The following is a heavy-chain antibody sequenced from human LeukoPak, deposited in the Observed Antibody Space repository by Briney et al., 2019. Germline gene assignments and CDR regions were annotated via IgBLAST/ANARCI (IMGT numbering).Heavy chain of an antibody. CDR3: AKGVGPDYGFDY. D-gene: IGHD4-17*01. J-gene: IGHJ4*02. CDR2: ISGSGGST. CDR1: GFTFSNYA. Sequence: PGGSLRLSCAASGFTFSNYAMHWVRQAPGKGLEWVSAISGSGGSTYYADSVKGRFTISRDNSKNTLYLQMNSLRAEDTVVYYCAKGVGPDYGFDYWGQGTLVTVSS. V-gene: IGHV3-23*01.